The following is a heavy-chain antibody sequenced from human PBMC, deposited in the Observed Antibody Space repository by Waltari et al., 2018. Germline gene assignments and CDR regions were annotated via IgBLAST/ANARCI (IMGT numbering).Heavy chain of an antibody. D-gene: IGHD3-16*02. J-gene: IGHJ4*02. CDR2: IYYSGST. V-gene: IGHV4-59*08. CDR1: ISSYY. Sequence: ISSYYWSWIRQPPGKGLEWIGYIYYSGSTNYNPSLKSRVTISVDTSKNQFSLKLSSVTAADTAVYYCARGDYVWGSYRYQPYHPFDYWGQGTLVTVSS. CDR3: ARGDYVWGSYRYQPYHPFDY.